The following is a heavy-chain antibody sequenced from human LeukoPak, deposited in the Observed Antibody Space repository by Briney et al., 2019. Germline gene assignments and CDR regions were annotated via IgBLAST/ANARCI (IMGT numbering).Heavy chain of an antibody. V-gene: IGHV4-59*02. J-gene: IGHJ3*02. CDR1: GGSVSNYS. CDR2: FHYSGTT. D-gene: IGHD1-26*01. Sequence: PSETLSLTCTVSGGSVSNYSRSWVRQPPGKGLEWIWYFHYSGTTNYNRSLKSRVITSVDTSKNQFSLKLSSVTAADTAVYYCARHSGSTGGAFDIWGQGTMVTVSS. CDR3: ARHSGSTGGAFDI.